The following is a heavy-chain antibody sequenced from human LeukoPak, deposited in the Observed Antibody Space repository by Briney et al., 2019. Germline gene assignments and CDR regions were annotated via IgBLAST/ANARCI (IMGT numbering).Heavy chain of an antibody. J-gene: IGHJ4*02. D-gene: IGHD5-12*01. V-gene: IGHV1-2*02. CDR1: GYTFTGYY. Sequence: GASVKVSCKASGYTFTGYYMHWVRQAPGQGLEWMGWINPNSGGTNYAQKFQGRVTMTRDTSISTAYMELSRLRSDDTAVYYCAREGNIVATITISYWGQGTLVTVSS. CDR2: INPNSGGT. CDR3: AREGNIVATITISY.